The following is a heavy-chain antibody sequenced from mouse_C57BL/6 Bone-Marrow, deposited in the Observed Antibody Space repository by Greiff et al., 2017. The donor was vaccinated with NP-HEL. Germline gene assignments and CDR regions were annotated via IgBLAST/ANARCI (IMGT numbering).Heavy chain of an antibody. CDR2: IDPETGGT. V-gene: IGHV1-15*01. J-gene: IGHJ3*01. CDR3: TRWDYSKGTFAY. CDR1: GYTFTDYE. Sequence: VQGVESGAELVRPGASVTLSCKASGYTFTDYEMHWVKQTPVHGLEWIGAIDPETGGTAYNQKFKGKAILTADKSSSTAYMELRSLTSEDSAVYYCTRWDYSKGTFAYWVQGTLVTVSA. D-gene: IGHD2-5*01.